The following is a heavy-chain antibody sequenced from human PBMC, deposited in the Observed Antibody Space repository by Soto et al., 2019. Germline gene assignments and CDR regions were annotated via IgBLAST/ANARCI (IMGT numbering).Heavy chain of an antibody. CDR3: AREENCSDGVCYSEYFQR. Sequence: QVQLVQSGAEVKKPGASVKVSCKASGSIFTAYSMHWVRQATGQGLEWMGVVNPRGGSTNYAQKFRGRITMTRDTSTSTVYMDLSSLTSEDTAVYYCAREENCSDGVCYSEYFQRWGQGTLVTVSS. D-gene: IGHD2-15*01. J-gene: IGHJ1*01. CDR1: GSIFTAYS. CDR2: VNPRGGST. V-gene: IGHV1-46*01.